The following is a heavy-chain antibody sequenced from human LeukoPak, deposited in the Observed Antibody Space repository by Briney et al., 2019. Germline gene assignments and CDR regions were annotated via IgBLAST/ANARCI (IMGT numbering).Heavy chain of an antibody. V-gene: IGHV1-18*01. CDR2: ISAYNGYT. CDR1: GYTFTTYD. CDR3: ARVGTGTRSFDS. Sequence: GASLKVSCKTSGYTFTTYDINWVRQAPGQGLEWMARISAYNGYTNYGQKFQGRVTMTTDTSTNTAYMELRSLRSDDTAVYYCARVGTGTRSFDSWGQGTLVTVSS. D-gene: IGHD1-1*01. J-gene: IGHJ4*02.